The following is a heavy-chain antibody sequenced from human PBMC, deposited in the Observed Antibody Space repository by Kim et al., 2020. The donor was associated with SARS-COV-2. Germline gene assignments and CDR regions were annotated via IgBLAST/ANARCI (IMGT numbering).Heavy chain of an antibody. V-gene: IGHV1-69*01. CDR3: AKKIVGATTYYGMDV. Sequence: GWMGGSIPIFGRRNYAQKFEGRVTIPADESTSTAYMELSSLRSEDTAVYYCAKKIVGATTYYGMDVWGQGTTVTVSS. J-gene: IGHJ6*02. CDR2: SIPIFGRR. D-gene: IGHD1-26*01.